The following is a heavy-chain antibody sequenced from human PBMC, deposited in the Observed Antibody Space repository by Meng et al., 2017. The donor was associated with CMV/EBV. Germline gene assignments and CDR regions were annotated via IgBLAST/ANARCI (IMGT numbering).Heavy chain of an antibody. V-gene: IGHV3-53*01. CDR3: ARGYCSSTSRTNYYYYYYGMDV. CDR1: GFTVSSNY. D-gene: IGHD2-2*01. J-gene: IGHJ6*02. CDR2: IYSGGST. Sequence: LSLTCAASGFTVSSNYMSWVRQAPGKGLEWVSVIYSGGSTYYADSVKGRFTISRDNSKNTLYLQMNSLRAEDTAVYYCARGYCSSTSRTNYYYYYYGMDVWGQGTTVTVSS.